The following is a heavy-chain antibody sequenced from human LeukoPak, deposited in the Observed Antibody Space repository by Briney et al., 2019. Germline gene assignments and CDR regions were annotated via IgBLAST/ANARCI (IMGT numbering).Heavy chain of an antibody. CDR1: GFTFSSYS. Sequence: GGSLRLSCAASGFTFSSYSVNWVRQAPGKGLEWVSSISSSSSYIYYADSVKGRFTISRDNAKNSLYLQMNSLRAEDTAVYYCARDYDFWSGYWNPLDYWGQGTLVTVSS. V-gene: IGHV3-21*01. CDR3: ARDYDFWSGYWNPLDY. D-gene: IGHD3-3*01. CDR2: ISSSSSYI. J-gene: IGHJ4*02.